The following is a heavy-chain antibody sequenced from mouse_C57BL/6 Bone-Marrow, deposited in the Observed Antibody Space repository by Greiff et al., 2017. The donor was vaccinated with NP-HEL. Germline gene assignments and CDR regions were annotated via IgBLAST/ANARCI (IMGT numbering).Heavy chain of an antibody. CDR3: ARARDGYD. CDR2: IDPSDSYT. V-gene: IGHV1-50*01. CDR1: GYTFTSYW. D-gene: IGHD2-3*01. Sequence: VKLQQPGAELVKPGASVKLSCKASGYTFTSYWMQWVKQRPGQGLEWIGEIDPSDSYTNYNQKFKGKATLTVDTSSSTAYMQLSSLTSEDSAVYYCARARDGYDWGQGTTRTVAS. J-gene: IGHJ2*01.